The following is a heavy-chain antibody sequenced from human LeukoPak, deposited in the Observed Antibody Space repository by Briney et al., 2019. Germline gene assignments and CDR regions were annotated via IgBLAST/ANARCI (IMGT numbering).Heavy chain of an antibody. CDR1: GDSISSSYYY. D-gene: IGHD3-22*01. J-gene: IGHJ4*02. CDR2: IYHSGST. Sequence: SETLSLTCTVSGDSISSSYYYWGWIRQPPGKGLEWIGEIYHSGSTNYSPSLKSRVTISVDKSKNQFSLKLSSVTAADTAVYYCASKRSGYYSGFFDYWGQGTLVTVSS. V-gene: IGHV4-39*07. CDR3: ASKRSGYYSGFFDY.